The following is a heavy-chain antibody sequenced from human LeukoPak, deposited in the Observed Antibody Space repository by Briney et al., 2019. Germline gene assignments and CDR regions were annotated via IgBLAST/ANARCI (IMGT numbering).Heavy chain of an antibody. J-gene: IGHJ5*02. D-gene: IGHD3-10*01. CDR3: ARGYNSGSYYSPFDP. V-gene: IGHV4-59*01. CDR2: IYYKGNT. CDR1: GGSISSFY. Sequence: SETLSLTCTVSGGSISSFYWSWIRQPPGKGLEWIGYIYYKGNTNYSPSLTSRVTISLDTSKNQFSLKLSSLTAADTAVYYCARGYNSGSYYSPFDPWGQGTLVTVSS.